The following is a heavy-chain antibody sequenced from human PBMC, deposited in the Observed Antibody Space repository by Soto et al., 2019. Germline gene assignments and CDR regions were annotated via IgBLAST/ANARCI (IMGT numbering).Heavy chain of an antibody. D-gene: IGHD3-3*01. CDR1: GYTFTIYA. Sequence: GASVKVSCKAAGYTFTIYAMHWVRQAPRQRLEWMGWINAGNGNTKYSQKFQGRVTITRDSSASTAYMELSSLRSEDTAVYYCARVGMTYYDFWSGYWGLWGQGTLVTVSS. CDR3: ARVGMTYYDFWSGYWGL. V-gene: IGHV1-3*01. CDR2: INAGNGNT. J-gene: IGHJ4*02.